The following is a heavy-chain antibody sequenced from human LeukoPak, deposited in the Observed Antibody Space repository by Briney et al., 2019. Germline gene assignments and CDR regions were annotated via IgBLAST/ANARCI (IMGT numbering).Heavy chain of an antibody. CDR1: GFTFSSYG. Sequence: GGTLRLSCAASGFTFSSYGMVWVRQAPGKGLEWVSAISGSGNTAYYADSVKGRFTISRDNSKNTLCLQMNSLRAEDTAIFYCAKGWESSTTRGAFDIWGQGTMVTVSS. V-gene: IGHV3-23*01. D-gene: IGHD2-2*01. CDR3: AKGWESSTTRGAFDI. CDR2: ISGSGNTA. J-gene: IGHJ3*02.